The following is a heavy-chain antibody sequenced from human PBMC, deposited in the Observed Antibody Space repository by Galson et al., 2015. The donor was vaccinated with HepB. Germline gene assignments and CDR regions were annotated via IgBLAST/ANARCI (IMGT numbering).Heavy chain of an antibody. CDR2: IKEDGSEK. Sequence: SLRLSCAASGIAFSTYWMTWVRQAPGKGLEWVANIKEDGSEKYYVDSVKGRFTISRDNANNSLYLQMNSLRADDTAVYYCARGSGYDILTGYYPDYFDYWGQGTLVTVSS. J-gene: IGHJ4*02. CDR3: ARGSGYDILTGYYPDYFDY. CDR1: GIAFSTYW. D-gene: IGHD3-9*01. V-gene: IGHV3-7*01.